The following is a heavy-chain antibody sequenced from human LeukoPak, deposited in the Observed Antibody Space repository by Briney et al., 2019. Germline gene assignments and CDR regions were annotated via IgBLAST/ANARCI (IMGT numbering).Heavy chain of an antibody. V-gene: IGHV3-7*01. D-gene: IGHD2-8*01. CDR3: AKGGRGNGEVY. CDR2: MKEEGGNI. J-gene: IGHJ4*02. CDR1: GFTFSFEW. Sequence: GGPVTLSHAPSGFTFSFEWMGWARQPPGGGREWVVTMKEEGGNIYYVDSVRGRFTISRDNAKNSLFLQLNSLRADDTAVYYWAKGGRGNGEVYWGQGTLVTVSS.